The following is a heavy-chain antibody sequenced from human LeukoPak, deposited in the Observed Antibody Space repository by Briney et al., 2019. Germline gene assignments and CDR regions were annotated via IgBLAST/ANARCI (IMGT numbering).Heavy chain of an antibody. Sequence: GGSLRLSCAASGVTFDTYGMLWVRQAPGKGLEWVAVIAYDGSNRYYADSVKGRFTISRDNSKNTLYLQMNSLRGEDTAVYFCAKEKAIGTINYGLDVWGQGTTVTVSS. CDR1: GVTFDTYG. V-gene: IGHV3-30*18. J-gene: IGHJ6*02. CDR3: AKEKAIGTINYGLDV. CDR2: IAYDGSNR. D-gene: IGHD1-1*01.